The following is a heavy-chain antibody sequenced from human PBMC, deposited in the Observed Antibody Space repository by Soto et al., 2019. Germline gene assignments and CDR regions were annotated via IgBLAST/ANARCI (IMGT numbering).Heavy chain of an antibody. Sequence: SETLSLTCTVSGASVSSATHYWNWIRQPPGKPLEWIGYIYYSGSTNYNPSLKSRVTISVDTSKNQFSLKLSSVTAADTAVYYCAREGLNNWKSNYGMDVWGQGTTVTVSS. CDR2: IYYSGST. CDR3: AREGLNNWKSNYGMDV. CDR1: GASVSSATHY. D-gene: IGHD1-20*01. V-gene: IGHV4-61*01. J-gene: IGHJ6*02.